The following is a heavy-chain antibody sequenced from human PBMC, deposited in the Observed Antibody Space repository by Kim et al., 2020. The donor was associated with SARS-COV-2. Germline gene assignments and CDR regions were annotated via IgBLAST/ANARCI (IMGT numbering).Heavy chain of an antibody. CDR3: ARVTADKNHFFYYYGMDV. J-gene: IGHJ6*02. CDR1: GFTFSSYA. V-gene: IGHV3-30-3*01. D-gene: IGHD3-16*01. Sequence: GRSLRLSCAASGFTFSSYAMHWVRQAPGKGLEWVAVISYDGSNKYYADSVKGRFTISRDNSKNTLYLQMNSLRAEDTAVYYCARVTADKNHFFYYYGMDVWGQGTTVTVSS. CDR2: ISYDGSNK.